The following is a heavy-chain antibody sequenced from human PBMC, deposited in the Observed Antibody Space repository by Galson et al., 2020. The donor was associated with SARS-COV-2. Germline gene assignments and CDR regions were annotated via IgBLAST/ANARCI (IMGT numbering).Heavy chain of an antibody. CDR3: ARRAGTYSGWYFDL. Sequence: GESLKISCKGSGYSFASYWIVWVRQMPGKGLEWMGIIYPGDSDTKYSPSFQGQFTISADTSISTAHLQWSSLKASDTAMYYCARRAGTYSGWYFDLWGRGTRVTVSS. D-gene: IGHD1-26*01. CDR2: IYPGDSDT. V-gene: IGHV5-51*01. CDR1: GYSFASYW. J-gene: IGHJ2*01.